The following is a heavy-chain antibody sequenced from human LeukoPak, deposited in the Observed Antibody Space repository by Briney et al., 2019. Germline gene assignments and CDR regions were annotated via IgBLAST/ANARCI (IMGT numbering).Heavy chain of an antibody. J-gene: IGHJ4*02. CDR2: ISYDGRII. Sequence: GRSLRLSCAASGFTFTNYAIHWVRQAPGRGLEWVAVISYDGRIIYYADSVKGRFTISRDNSRNTLYLQMNSLRAEDTAIYSCVGEGVVIISVPTFYFDFWGQGTLVTVSS. CDR1: GFTFTNYA. V-gene: IGHV3-30*01. CDR3: VGEGVVIISVPTFYFDF. D-gene: IGHD2-2*01.